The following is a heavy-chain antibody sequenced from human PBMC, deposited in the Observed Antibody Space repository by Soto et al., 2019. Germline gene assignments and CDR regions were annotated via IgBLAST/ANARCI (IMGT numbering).Heavy chain of an antibody. V-gene: IGHV4-59*08. CDR2: IYDGDSA. J-gene: IGHJ6*02. CDR1: GDSIYRYY. CDR3: ERLAGYCSTNGCHGRYAMDV. Sequence: SQTLSLTCPVSGDSIYRYYRNWIRQPPGKGLEWLGYIYDGDSANYNPSLKSRVIISVDMSKNQFYLRLTSVTAADTAVYYCERLAGYCSTNGCHGRYAMDVLGQGTTVTVSS. D-gene: IGHD2-2*01.